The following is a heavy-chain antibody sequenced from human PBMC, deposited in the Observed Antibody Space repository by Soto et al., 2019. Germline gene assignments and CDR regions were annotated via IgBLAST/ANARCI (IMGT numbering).Heavy chain of an antibody. D-gene: IGHD3-10*01. CDR2: IYYSGST. Sequence: NPSETLSLTCTVSGGSIGSYYWSWIRQPPGKGLEWIGYIYYSGSTNYNPSLKSRVTISVDTSKNQFSLKLSSVTAADTAVYYCAREITSPNYGSGTFDYWGQGTLVTV. J-gene: IGHJ4*02. V-gene: IGHV4-59*01. CDR3: AREITSPNYGSGTFDY. CDR1: GGSIGSYY.